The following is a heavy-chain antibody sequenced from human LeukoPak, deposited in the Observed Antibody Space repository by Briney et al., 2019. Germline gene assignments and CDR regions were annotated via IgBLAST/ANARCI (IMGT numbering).Heavy chain of an antibody. CDR1: GFIFSGYG. CDR3: ARESGAAAGTGFDY. Sequence: GGSLRLSCAASGFIFSGYGMHWVRQAPGKGLEWVAVISYDGSNKYYADSVKGRFTISRDNSKNTLFLQINSLRAEDTAVYYCARESGAAAGTGFDYWGQGTLVTVSS. J-gene: IGHJ4*02. CDR2: ISYDGSNK. D-gene: IGHD6-13*01. V-gene: IGHV3-30*03.